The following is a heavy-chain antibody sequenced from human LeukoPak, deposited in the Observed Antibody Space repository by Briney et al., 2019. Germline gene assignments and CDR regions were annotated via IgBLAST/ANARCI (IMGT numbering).Heavy chain of an antibody. CDR1: GYTFTSYD. Sequence: ASVKVSCKASGYTFTSYDINWVRQATGQGLEWMGWMNPNSGNTGYAQKFQGRVTMTRNTSISTAYMELSSLRSEDTAVYYCARGPEDTPYNWFDPWGQGTLVTVSS. CDR3: ARGPEDTPYNWFDP. J-gene: IGHJ5*02. CDR2: MNPNSGNT. V-gene: IGHV1-8*01.